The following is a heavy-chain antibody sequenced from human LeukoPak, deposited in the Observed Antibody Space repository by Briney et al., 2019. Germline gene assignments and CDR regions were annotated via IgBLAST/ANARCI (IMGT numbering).Heavy chain of an antibody. D-gene: IGHD5-24*01. CDR2: IYYSGST. Sequence: SETLSLTCAVYGGSISSYYWSWIRQPPGKGLEWIGYIYYSGSTNYNPSLKSRVTISVDTSKNQFSLKLSSVTAADTAVYYCASLGEMGVFDYWGQGTLVTVSS. CDR3: ASLGEMGVFDY. V-gene: IGHV4-59*01. CDR1: GGSISSYY. J-gene: IGHJ4*02.